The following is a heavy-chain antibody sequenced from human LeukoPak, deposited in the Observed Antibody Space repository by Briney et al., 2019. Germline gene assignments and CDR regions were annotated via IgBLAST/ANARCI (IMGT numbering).Heavy chain of an antibody. CDR1: GYTFTGYY. Sequence: ASVKVSCKASGYTFTGYYIHWVRQAPGQGLEWMGWIKPNSGGTNYAQKLQGRVTMTTDTSTSTAYMELRSLRSDDTAVYYCARAVAILRYSFDPWGQGTLVTVSS. CDR2: IKPNSGGT. J-gene: IGHJ5*02. V-gene: IGHV1-2*02. CDR3: ARAVAILRYSFDP. D-gene: IGHD3-3*01.